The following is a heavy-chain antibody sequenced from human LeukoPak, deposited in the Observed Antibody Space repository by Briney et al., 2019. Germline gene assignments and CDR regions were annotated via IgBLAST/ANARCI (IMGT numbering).Heavy chain of an antibody. CDR2: MNPSTGRT. J-gene: IGHJ4*02. D-gene: IGHD3-22*01. V-gene: IGHV1-8*01. CDR1: RYTFTSYD. CDR3: ARLSQTPDYYSNGGYYYLGY. Sequence: ASVKVSCKASRYTFTSYDINWVREAAGQGREWMGWMNPSTGRTGFAQKFQGRLTMTRDTSISTAYMELSSLRSEDTAVYYCARLSQTPDYYSNGGYYYLGYWGQGTPVTVSS.